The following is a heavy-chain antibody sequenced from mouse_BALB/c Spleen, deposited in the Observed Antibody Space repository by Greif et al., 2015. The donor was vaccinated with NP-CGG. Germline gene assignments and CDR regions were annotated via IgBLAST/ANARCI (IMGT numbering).Heavy chain of an antibody. CDR3: ASRGGYYYFDY. CDR2: INPSTGYT. Sequence: VKLVESGAELAKPGASVKMSCKASGYTFTSYWMHWVKQRPGQGLEWIGYINPSTGYTEYNQKFKDKATLTADKSSSTAYMQLSSLTSEDSAVYYCASRGGYYYFDYWGQGTTLTVSS. CDR1: GYTFTSYW. D-gene: IGHD2-3*01. J-gene: IGHJ2*01. V-gene: IGHV1-7*01.